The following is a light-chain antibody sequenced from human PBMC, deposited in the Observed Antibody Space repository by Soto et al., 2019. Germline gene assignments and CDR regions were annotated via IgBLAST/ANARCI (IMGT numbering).Light chain of an antibody. J-gene: IGLJ1*01. CDR2: EVS. CDR1: SSDVGGYSY. V-gene: IGLV2-14*01. CDR3: SSYTSSSTRV. Sequence: QSVLTQPASVSGSPGQSITISCTGTSSDVGGYSYVSWYQQHPGKAPKLMIYEVSNRPSGVSNRFSGSNSGNTASLTISGLQAEDEADYYCSSYTSSSTRVFGTGTKVTVL.